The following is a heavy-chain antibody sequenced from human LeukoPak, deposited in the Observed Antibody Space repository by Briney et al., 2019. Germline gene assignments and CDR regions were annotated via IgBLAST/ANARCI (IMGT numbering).Heavy chain of an antibody. CDR3: AKDSRVVGATHDY. Sequence: PGGSLRLSCAASGFTFSSYAVSWVRQAPGKGLEWVSAISGSGGSTYYADSVKGRFTISRDNSKNTLYLQMNSLRAEDTAVYYCAKDSRVVGATHDYWGQGTLVTVSS. CDR2: ISGSGGST. V-gene: IGHV3-23*01. CDR1: GFTFSSYA. J-gene: IGHJ4*02. D-gene: IGHD1-26*01.